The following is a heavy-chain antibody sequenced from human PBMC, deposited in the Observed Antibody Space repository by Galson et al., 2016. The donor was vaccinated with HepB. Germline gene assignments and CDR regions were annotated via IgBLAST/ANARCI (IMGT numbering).Heavy chain of an antibody. CDR1: GFTFSMHA. CDR3: AREACTFGVCHPFYDRLDV. J-gene: IGHJ6*02. D-gene: IGHD3-3*02. CDR2: ISYDGGHQ. Sequence: LRLSCAASGFTFSMHAFHWVRLTPGKGLEWVAVISYDGGHQYFADSVKGRFSLSRDTSQSTVFLELNNPRLEDTAIYFCAREACTFGVCHPFYDRLDVWGQGTTVTVSS. V-gene: IGHV3-30*04.